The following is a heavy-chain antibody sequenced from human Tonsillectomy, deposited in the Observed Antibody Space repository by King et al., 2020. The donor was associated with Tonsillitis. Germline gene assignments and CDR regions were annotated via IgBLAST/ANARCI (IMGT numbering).Heavy chain of an antibody. Sequence: QLQESGPGLVKPSETLSLTCTVSGDPMANYYWTWIRQPPGKGLEWIGHIYYSGHANYSPSLKSRVAILVDKSKNQFSLRLISVTASDMGVYFCARGSLGDSHPDYWGRGTLVTVSS. CDR1: GDPMANYY. CDR2: IYYSGHA. V-gene: IGHV4-59*01. D-gene: IGHD4-17*01. J-gene: IGHJ4*02. CDR3: ARGSLGDSHPDY.